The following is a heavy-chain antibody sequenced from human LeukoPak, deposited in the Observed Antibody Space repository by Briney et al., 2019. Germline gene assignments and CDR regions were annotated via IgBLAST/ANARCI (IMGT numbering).Heavy chain of an antibody. CDR2: ISWNSGSI. CDR1: GFTFDDYA. CDR3: AKDEFVASDFTGAFDI. V-gene: IGHV3-9*03. D-gene: IGHD2-8*02. Sequence: GGSLRLSCAASGFTFDDYAMHWVRQAPGKGLEWVSGISWNSGSIGYADSLKCRFTISRDNAKKSLYLQMKSLRAKDMALYYCAKDEFVASDFTGAFDIWGQGTMVTVSS. J-gene: IGHJ3*02.